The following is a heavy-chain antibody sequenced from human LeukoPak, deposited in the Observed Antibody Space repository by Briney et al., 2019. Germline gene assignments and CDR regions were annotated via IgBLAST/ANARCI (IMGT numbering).Heavy chain of an antibody. D-gene: IGHD2-2*01. CDR1: GYSISSGYY. CDR3: AIGGYCSSTSCYEGFDP. V-gene: IGHV4-38-2*01. J-gene: IGHJ5*02. Sequence: SETLSLTCAVSGYSISSGYYWGWIRPPPGKGLEWIGRIYHSGSTYYNPSHKSRVTISVDTSKNQFSLKLSSVTAADTAVYYCAIGGYCSSTSCYEGFDPWGQGTLVTVSS. CDR2: IYHSGST.